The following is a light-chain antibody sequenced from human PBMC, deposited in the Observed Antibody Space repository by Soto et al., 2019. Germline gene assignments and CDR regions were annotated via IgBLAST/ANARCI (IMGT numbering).Light chain of an antibody. V-gene: IGKV3-20*01. CDR1: QSVSSNY. J-gene: IGKJ1*01. CDR2: GAS. Sequence: EIVLTQSPGTLSLSPGERATLSCRASQSVSSNYLAWYQQKPGQAPRLLIFGASSRASGIPDRFSGSGSGTDFPLTIGRLEPEDFAVYYCQQYGRSPATFGQGTKVEIK. CDR3: QQYGRSPAT.